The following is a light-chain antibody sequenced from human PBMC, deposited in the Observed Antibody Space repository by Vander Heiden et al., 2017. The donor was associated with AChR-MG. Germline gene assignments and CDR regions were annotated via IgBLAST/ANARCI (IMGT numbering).Light chain of an antibody. V-gene: IGLV2-23*02. Sequence: QSALTQPASVSGSPGQSITISCTGTGRDVGTYNLVSWYQQHPGKAPKLMIYEVSKRPSGVSNRFSGSKSGNTASLTISGLQAEDEADYYCCSYAGSSTSAVFGGGTQLTVL. CDR1: GRDVGTYNL. CDR2: EVS. J-gene: IGLJ7*01. CDR3: CSYAGSSTSAV.